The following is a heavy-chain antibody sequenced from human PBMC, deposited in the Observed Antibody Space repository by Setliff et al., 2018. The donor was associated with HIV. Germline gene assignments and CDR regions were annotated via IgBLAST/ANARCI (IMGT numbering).Heavy chain of an antibody. CDR3: GRDVHDAAADN. Sequence: LRLSCEASGFSVTDNYMGWVRQAPGKGLEWVALMYKGGETYYADFVKGRFTIARDNSKNTVSLQMTNLGTGDTALYYCGRDVHDAAADNWGRGTLVTVSS. D-gene: IGHD6-13*01. CDR2: MYKGGET. J-gene: IGHJ4*02. V-gene: IGHV3-66*01. CDR1: GFSVTDNY.